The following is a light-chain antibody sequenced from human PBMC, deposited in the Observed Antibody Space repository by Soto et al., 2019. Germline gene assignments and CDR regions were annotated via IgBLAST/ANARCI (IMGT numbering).Light chain of an antibody. CDR2: DVN. V-gene: IGLV2-8*01. J-gene: IGLJ2*01. Sequence: QSVLTQPPSASGSPGQSVAISCSGTSSDVGGYNYVSWYQQHPGKAPKLMIYDVNKRPSGVPDRFSGSKSGNTASLTVSGLQAEDEADYYCISYAGTYKQAFGGGTKLTVL. CDR1: SSDVGGYNY. CDR3: ISYAGTYKQA.